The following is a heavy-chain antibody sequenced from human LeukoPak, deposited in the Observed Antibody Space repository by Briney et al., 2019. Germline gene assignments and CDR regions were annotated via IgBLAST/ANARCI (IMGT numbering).Heavy chain of an antibody. D-gene: IGHD3-22*01. CDR1: GFTFSSYA. CDR2: VSGSGGYT. Sequence: GGSLRLSCASSGFTFSSYAMSWVRQAPGTGLEWVSSVSGSGGYTYYAGSKKGRNTISRDNSNNTLYLQMNSLRAEDTAIYYCAKDRPNYYDSSGHYYRRDGDYWGQGTLVTVSS. V-gene: IGHV3-23*01. CDR3: AKDRPNYYDSSGHYYRRDGDY. J-gene: IGHJ4*02.